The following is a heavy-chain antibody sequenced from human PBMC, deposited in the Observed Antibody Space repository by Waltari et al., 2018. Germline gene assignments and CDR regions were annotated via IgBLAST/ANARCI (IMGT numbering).Heavy chain of an antibody. V-gene: IGHV4-59*01. CDR1: GGSISSYY. Sequence: QVQLQESGPGLVKPSETLSLTCTVSGGSISSYYWSWIRQPPGKGLEWIGYIYYSGSNNYNHARKSRVTITVDTAKNQCSLKLSAVTAAETAVYYCARDWASSSYYYGMDVWGQGTTVTVSS. CDR3: ARDWASSSYYYGMDV. J-gene: IGHJ6*02. CDR2: IYYSGSN. D-gene: IGHD6-19*01.